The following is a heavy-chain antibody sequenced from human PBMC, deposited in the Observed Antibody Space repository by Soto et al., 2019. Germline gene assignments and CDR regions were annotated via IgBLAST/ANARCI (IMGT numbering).Heavy chain of an antibody. V-gene: IGHV3-23*01. CDR1: GFTFSCCA. CDR2: IHGDGDYM. D-gene: IGHD1-26*01. J-gene: IGHJ2*01. CDR3: VKNRGGGSYTNWFFAS. Sequence: EVPFLDSGGGLVQPGGSLRLSCAASGFTFSCCAMSWVRQAPGKGLEWVSTIHGDGDYMQYTDSMKGRFTISRDNSRNTLYLQMDSLRADDTAVYYCVKNRGGGSYTNWFFASWGRGTLVTVSS.